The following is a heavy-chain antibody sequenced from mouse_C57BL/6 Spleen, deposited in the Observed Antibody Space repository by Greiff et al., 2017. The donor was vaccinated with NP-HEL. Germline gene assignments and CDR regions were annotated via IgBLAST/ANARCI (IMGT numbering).Heavy chain of an antibody. CDR2: IHPNSGSN. CDR1: GYTFTSYW. Sequence: QVQLKEPGAELVKPGASVKLSCKASGYTFTSYWMHWVKQRPGQGLEWIGMIHPNSGSNNYNEKFKSKATLTVDKSSSTAYMQLSSLTSEDSAGSDGARSAAYEWADWGQGTLVTVSA. J-gene: IGHJ3*01. CDR3: ARSAAYEWAD. V-gene: IGHV1-64*01. D-gene: IGHD1-1*01.